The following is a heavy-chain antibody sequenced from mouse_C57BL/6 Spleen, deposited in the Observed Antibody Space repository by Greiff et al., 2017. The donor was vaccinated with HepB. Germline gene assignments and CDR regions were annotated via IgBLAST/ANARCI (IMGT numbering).Heavy chain of an antibody. V-gene: IGHV3-6*01. CDR1: GYSITSGYY. Sequence: EVKLMESGPGLVKPSQSLSLTCSVTGYSITSGYYWNWIRQFPGNKLEWMGYISYDGSNNYNPSLKNRISITRDTSKNQFFLKLNSVTTEDTATYYCASGYYPYYWGQGTTLTVSS. D-gene: IGHD2-3*01. CDR2: ISYDGSN. CDR3: ASGYYPYY. J-gene: IGHJ2*01.